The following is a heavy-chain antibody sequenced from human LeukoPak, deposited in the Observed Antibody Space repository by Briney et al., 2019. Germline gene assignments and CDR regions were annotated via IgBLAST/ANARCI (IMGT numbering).Heavy chain of an antibody. CDR3: AKDSTVTAFDY. V-gene: IGHV3-30*18. CDR2: ISYDGSNK. J-gene: IGHJ4*02. CDR1: GFTFSSYG. D-gene: IGHD4-17*01. Sequence: GGSLRLSCAASGFTFSSYGMHWVRQAPGKGLEWVAVISYDGSNKYYADSVKGRFTISRDNSKNTLYLQMNSLRAEDTAVYYCAKDSTVTAFDYWGQGTLVTASS.